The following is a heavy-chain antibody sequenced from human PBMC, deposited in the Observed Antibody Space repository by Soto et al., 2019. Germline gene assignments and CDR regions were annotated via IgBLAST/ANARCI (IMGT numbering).Heavy chain of an antibody. CDR2: INPNSGGT. CDR1: GYTFTGYY. Sequence: VASVKVSCKASGYTFTGYYMHWVRQAPGQGLEWMGWINPNSGGTNYAQKFQGRVTMTRDTSISTAYMELSRLRSDDTAVYYCARVYVDTAIIDYYGMDVWGQGTTVTVSS. V-gene: IGHV1-2*02. CDR3: ARVYVDTAIIDYYGMDV. J-gene: IGHJ6*02. D-gene: IGHD5-18*01.